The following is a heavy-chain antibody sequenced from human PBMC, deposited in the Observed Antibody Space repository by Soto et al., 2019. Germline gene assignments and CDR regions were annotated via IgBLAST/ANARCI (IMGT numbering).Heavy chain of an antibody. V-gene: IGHV3-30-3*01. CDR1: GFSFSHYA. Sequence: QVQLVESGGGLVHPGMSLRLSCAASGFSFSHYAMHWVCQAPGKGLEWVALISYDGSNKYYADSVRGRFTISRDNIENALYLQMDSLREEDTTQYYCARESRYCSGGSCSSQHAFEIWGQGTMVTVSS. D-gene: IGHD2-15*01. CDR3: ARESRYCSGGSCSSQHAFEI. J-gene: IGHJ3*02. CDR2: ISYDGSNK.